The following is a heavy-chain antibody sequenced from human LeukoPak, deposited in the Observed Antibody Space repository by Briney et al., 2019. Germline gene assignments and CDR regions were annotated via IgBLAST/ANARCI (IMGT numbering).Heavy chain of an antibody. J-gene: IGHJ4*02. Sequence: GGSLRLSCAASGFTFSSYSMNWVRQAPGKGLEWISYFSTRSGTISYADSVKGRFAISRDNAKNSLYLQMNSLRAEDTAVYYCARDLIRYFDWLLDGPDYWGQGTLVTVSS. V-gene: IGHV3-48*04. CDR3: ARDLIRYFDWLLDGPDY. D-gene: IGHD3-9*01. CDR2: FSTRSGTI. CDR1: GFTFSSYS.